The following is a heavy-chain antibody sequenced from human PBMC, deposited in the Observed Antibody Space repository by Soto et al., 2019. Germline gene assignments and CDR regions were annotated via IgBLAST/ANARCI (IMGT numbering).Heavy chain of an antibody. J-gene: IGHJ4*02. CDR1: GFTFSSYG. V-gene: IGHV3-23*01. CDR2: ISGSGGST. D-gene: IGHD4-17*01. Sequence: PGGSLRLSCAASGFTFSSYGMSWVRQAPGKGLEWVSAISGSGGSTYYADSVKGRFTISRDNSKNTLYLQMNSLRAEDTAVYYCAKAPYGGKGYYFDYWGQGTLVTVSS. CDR3: AKAPYGGKGYYFDY.